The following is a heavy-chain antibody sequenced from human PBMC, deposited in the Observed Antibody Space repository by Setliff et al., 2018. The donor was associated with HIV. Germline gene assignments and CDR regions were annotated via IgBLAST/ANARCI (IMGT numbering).Heavy chain of an antibody. CDR2: INPSGDRT. V-gene: IGHV1-46*01. CDR3: AREMFMYTSSEGFPFDL. CDR1: GYTFTSHN. Sequence: GASVKVSCKASGYTFTSHNIHWVRQAPGQGLEWMGIINPSGDRTTYTKKFQGRVTMTRDTSTNTVYLELSSLRSEDTAMYYCAREMFMYTSSEGFPFDLWGQGTLVTVSS. D-gene: IGHD6-6*01. J-gene: IGHJ4*02.